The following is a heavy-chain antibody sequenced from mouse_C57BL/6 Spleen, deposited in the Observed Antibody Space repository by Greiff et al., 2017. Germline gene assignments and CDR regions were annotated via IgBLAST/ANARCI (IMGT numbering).Heavy chain of an antibody. CDR2: IDPEDGET. CDR3: ARSDYSNSYFDY. J-gene: IGHJ2*01. V-gene: IGHV14-2*01. CDR1: GFNIKDYY. D-gene: IGHD2-5*01. Sequence: EVQLQQSGAELVKPGASVKLSCTASGFNIKDYYMHWVKQRTEQGLEWIGRIDPEDGETKYAPKFPGKATITADTSSNTAYLQLSSLTSEDTAVYYCARSDYSNSYFDYWGQGTTLTVSS.